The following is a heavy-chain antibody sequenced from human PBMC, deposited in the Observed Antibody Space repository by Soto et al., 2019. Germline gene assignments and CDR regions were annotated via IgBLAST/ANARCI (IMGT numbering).Heavy chain of an antibody. Sequence: ASVKVSCKASGGTFSSHAISWVRQAPGQGLEWMGGIIPIFGTANYAQKFQGRVTITADESTSTAYMELSSLRSEDTAVYYCARDIVVVPAPLGGMDVSGQGTTVTVS. CDR2: IIPIFGTA. CDR1: GGTFSSHA. J-gene: IGHJ6*02. CDR3: ARDIVVVPAPLGGMDV. D-gene: IGHD2-2*01. V-gene: IGHV1-69*13.